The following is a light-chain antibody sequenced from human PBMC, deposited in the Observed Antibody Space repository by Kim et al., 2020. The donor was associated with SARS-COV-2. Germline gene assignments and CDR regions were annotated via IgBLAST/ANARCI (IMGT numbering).Light chain of an antibody. V-gene: IGKV3-11*01. CDR1: QSVTGY. J-gene: IGKJ4*01. CDR2: DSA. Sequence: LSPGERATLSCRASQSVTGYLAWYQQKVGQAPRLLIYDSANRATGIPARFSGSGSGTDFTLTISSLEPEDFAIYYCQQRGNWPLTFGGGTKVDIK. CDR3: QQRGNWPLT.